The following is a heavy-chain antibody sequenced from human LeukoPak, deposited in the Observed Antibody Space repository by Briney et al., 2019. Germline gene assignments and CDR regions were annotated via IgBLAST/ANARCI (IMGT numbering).Heavy chain of an antibody. CDR2: IIPILGIA. D-gene: IGHD5-18*01. Sequence: ASVKVSCKASGGTFSSYAISWVRQAPGQGLEWMGRIIPILGIANYAQKFQGRVTITADKSTSTAYMELSSLRSEDTAVYYCARVYSYGYVGAFDIWGQGTMVTVSS. V-gene: IGHV1-69*04. CDR3: ARVYSYGYVGAFDI. CDR1: GGTFSSYA. J-gene: IGHJ3*02.